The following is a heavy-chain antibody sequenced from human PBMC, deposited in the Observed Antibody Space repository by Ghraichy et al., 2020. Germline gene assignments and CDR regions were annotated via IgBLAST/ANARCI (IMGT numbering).Heavy chain of an antibody. CDR2: ISWNSNNL. V-gene: IGHV3-9*01. D-gene: IGHD4-11*01. CDR3: VKGNWVGLQYYFDY. CDR1: GFSFDDYA. J-gene: IGHJ4*01. Sequence: GGSLRLSCRGSGFSFDDYAMHWVRHVPGKGLEWVSGISWNSNNLAYADSVKGRFTISRDNAKNSLYLQLSSLRPEDTAFYYCVKGNWVGLQYYFDYWGHGTLVSVSS.